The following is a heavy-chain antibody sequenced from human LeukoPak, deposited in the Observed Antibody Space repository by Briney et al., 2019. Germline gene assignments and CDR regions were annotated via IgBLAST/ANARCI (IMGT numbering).Heavy chain of an antibody. CDR1: GGSISSSSYY. J-gene: IGHJ6*03. CDR2: IYYSGST. Sequence: KASETPSLTCTVSGGSISSSSYYWGWIRQPPGKGLEWIGSIYYSGSTYYNPSLKSRVTISVDTSKNQFSLKLSSVTAADTAVYYCARDPIYYYYYMDVWGKGTTVTVSS. CDR3: ARDPIYYYYYMDV. V-gene: IGHV4-39*07.